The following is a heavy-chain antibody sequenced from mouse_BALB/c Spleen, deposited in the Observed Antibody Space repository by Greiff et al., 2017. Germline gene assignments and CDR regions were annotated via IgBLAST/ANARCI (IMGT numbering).Heavy chain of an antibody. Sequence: VQLVESGPGLVAPSQSLSITCTVSGFSLTSYGVHWVRQPPGKGLEWLGVIWAGGSTNYNSALMSRLSISKDNSKSQVFLKMNSLQTDDTAMYYCARDRGTLLRLLFAYWGQGTLVTVSA. V-gene: IGHV2-9*02. J-gene: IGHJ3*01. CDR3: ARDRGTLLRLLFAY. CDR1: GFSLTSYG. CDR2: IWAGGST. D-gene: IGHD1-2*01.